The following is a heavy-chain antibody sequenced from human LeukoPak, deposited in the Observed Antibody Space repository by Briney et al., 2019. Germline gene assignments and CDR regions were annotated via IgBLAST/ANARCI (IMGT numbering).Heavy chain of an antibody. D-gene: IGHD6-19*01. Sequence: GGSLRLSCAASGFTFDDYAMYWVRQAPGKGLEWVSGISWNSGSIGYADSVKGRFTISRDNAKNSLYLQMNSLRAEDTALYYCAKAALVAVAGTYYFDYWGQGTLVTVSS. J-gene: IGHJ4*02. CDR1: GFTFDDYA. CDR2: ISWNSGSI. V-gene: IGHV3-9*01. CDR3: AKAALVAVAGTYYFDY.